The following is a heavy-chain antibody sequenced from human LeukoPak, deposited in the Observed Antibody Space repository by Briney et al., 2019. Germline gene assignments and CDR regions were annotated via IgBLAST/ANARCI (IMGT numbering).Heavy chain of an antibody. CDR1: GFTFSSCS. Sequence: GGSLRLSCAASGFTFSSCSMNWVRQAPGKGLEWVSSISSSSSYIYYADSVKGRFTISRDNAKNSLYLQMNSLRAEDTAVYYCARGGPGYYFDYWGQGTLVTVSS. CDR3: ARGGPGYYFDY. D-gene: IGHD3-3*01. CDR2: ISSSSSYI. J-gene: IGHJ4*02. V-gene: IGHV3-21*01.